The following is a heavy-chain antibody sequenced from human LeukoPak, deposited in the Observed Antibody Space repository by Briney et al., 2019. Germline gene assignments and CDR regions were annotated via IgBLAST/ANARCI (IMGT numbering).Heavy chain of an antibody. CDR1: GGSVSSYY. CDR2: IYISGST. Sequence: SETLSLTCTVSGGSVSSYYWSWIRQPAGKGLEWIGRIYISGSTNYSPSLKGRVTMSLDTSKDQFSLRLNSVTAADTAVYYSALFWSGRYNWFDPWGQGTLVTVSS. CDR3: ALFWSGRYNWFDP. D-gene: IGHD3-3*01. J-gene: IGHJ5*02. V-gene: IGHV4-4*07.